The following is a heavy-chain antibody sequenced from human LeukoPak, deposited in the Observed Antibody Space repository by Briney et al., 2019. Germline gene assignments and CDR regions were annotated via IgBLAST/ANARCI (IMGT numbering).Heavy chain of an antibody. V-gene: IGHV4-59*01. CDR2: IYYSGST. D-gene: IGHD5-18*01. CDR1: GASISPYY. CDR3: ARDKQPGDY. J-gene: IGHJ4*02. Sequence: SETLSLTCTVSGASISPYYWGWIRQPPGKGLEWIGYIYYSGSTTYNPSLKSRVTISVDTSKNQFSLRLNSVTAADTAVYYCARDKQPGDYWGQGTLVTVSS.